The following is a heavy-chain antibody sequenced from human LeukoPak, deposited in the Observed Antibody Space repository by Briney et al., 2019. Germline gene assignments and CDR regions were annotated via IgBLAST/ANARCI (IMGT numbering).Heavy chain of an antibody. J-gene: IGHJ4*02. D-gene: IGHD2-2*02. V-gene: IGHV3-30-3*01. Sequence: GGSLRLSCAASGFTFSSYAMHWVRQAPGKGLEWVAVISYDGSNKYNADSVKGRFTISRDNSKNTLYLQMNSLRAEDTAVYYCARGGWGYYSSTSCHSYSSIDYWGQGTLVTVSS. CDR2: ISYDGSNK. CDR3: ARGGWGYYSSTSCHSYSSIDY. CDR1: GFTFSSYA.